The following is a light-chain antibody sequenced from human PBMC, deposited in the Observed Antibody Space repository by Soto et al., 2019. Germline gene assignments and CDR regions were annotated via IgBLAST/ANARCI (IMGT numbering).Light chain of an antibody. J-gene: IGLJ3*02. CDR3: SSYTTSSTVV. Sequence: QPVLTQPASMSGSPGQSITISCTGTSSDVGGFTYVSWYQQHPGKVPKLVIFEVSNRPSGVSNRFSGSKSGNTASLTISGLQAEDEADYFCSSYTTSSTVVFGGGTKVTVL. CDR1: SSDVGGFTY. V-gene: IGLV2-14*01. CDR2: EVS.